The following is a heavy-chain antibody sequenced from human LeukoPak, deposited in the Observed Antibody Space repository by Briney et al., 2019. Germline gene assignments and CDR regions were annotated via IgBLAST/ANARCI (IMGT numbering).Heavy chain of an antibody. J-gene: IGHJ4*02. V-gene: IGHV4-34*01. CDR1: GGSFSGYY. CDR3: ARRGSGWYLRHFDY. Sequence: SETLSLTCAVYGGSFSGYYWSWIRQPPGKGLEWIGEINHSGRTNYNPSLKSRVTISVDTSKNQFSLKLSSVTAADTAVYYCARRGSGWYLRHFDYWGQGTLVTVSS. CDR2: INHSGRT. D-gene: IGHD6-19*01.